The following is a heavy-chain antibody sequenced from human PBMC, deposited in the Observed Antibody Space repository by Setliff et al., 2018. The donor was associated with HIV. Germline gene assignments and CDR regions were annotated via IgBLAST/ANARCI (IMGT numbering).Heavy chain of an antibody. D-gene: IGHD6-19*01. Sequence: PSETLSLTCAVYGGSISGYYWSWIRQSPGKGLEWIGEINDYGNTNYKPSLQSRVTISVDTSKNQFFLKLSSVTAADTAVYYCAREGRHYSSAWTFDYWGQGTLVTVSS. J-gene: IGHJ4*02. V-gene: IGHV4-34*01. CDR2: INDYGNT. CDR1: GGSISGYY. CDR3: AREGRHYSSAWTFDY.